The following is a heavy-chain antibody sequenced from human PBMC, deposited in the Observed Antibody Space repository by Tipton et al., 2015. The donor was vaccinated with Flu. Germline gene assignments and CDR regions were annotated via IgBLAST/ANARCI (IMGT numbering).Heavy chain of an antibody. J-gene: IGHJ4*02. V-gene: IGHV4-39*07. CDR3: ARRVVVPAAIYFDY. Sequence: LILSCTVSGGSISSSSYYWGWIRQPPGKGLEWIGSIYYSGSTYYNPSLKSRVTISVDTSKNRFSLKLSSVTAADTAVYYCARRVVVPAAIYFDYWGQGTLVTVSS. CDR1: GGSISSSSYY. D-gene: IGHD2-2*01. CDR2: IYYSGST.